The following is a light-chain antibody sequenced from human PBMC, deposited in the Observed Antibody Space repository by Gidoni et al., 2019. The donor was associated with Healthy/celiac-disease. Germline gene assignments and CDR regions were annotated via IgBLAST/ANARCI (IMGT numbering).Light chain of an antibody. Sequence: DIQMTQPPSSLSASVGDRVTITCRASQIISSYLNWYQQKPGKAPKLLIYAASSLQSGVPPRFSGSGSGTDFTLTISSLQPEDFATYYCQQSYSTPLTFGQGTKLEIK. V-gene: IGKV1-39*01. J-gene: IGKJ2*01. CDR3: QQSYSTPLT. CDR2: AAS. CDR1: QIISSY.